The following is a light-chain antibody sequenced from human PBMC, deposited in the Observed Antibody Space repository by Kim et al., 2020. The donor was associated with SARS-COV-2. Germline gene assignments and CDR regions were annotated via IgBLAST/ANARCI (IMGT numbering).Light chain of an antibody. CDR1: SSSVGGYNL. J-gene: IGLJ3*02. CDR2: EVT. V-gene: IGLV2-23*02. CDR3: CSYAGSYTLV. Sequence: QSALTQTASVSGSPGQSITISCTGTSSSVGGYNLVSWYQQHPGKAPKLMIYEVTKRPSGVSNRFSGSKSGNTASLTISGLQAEDEADYYCCSYAGSYTLVFGGGTQLTVL.